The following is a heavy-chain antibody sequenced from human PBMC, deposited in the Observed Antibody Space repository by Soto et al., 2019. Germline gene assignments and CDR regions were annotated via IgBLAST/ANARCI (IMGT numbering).Heavy chain of an antibody. J-gene: IGHJ6*02. Sequence: SETLSLTCTVSGGSIRSYYWSWIRQPAGKPLEWIGRIYTSGTTNYNPSLKSRVTMLVDTSKNHFSLKLTSVTAADTAICYCAREGASGFGMDVWGQGTTVTVSS. CDR2: IYTSGTT. CDR1: GGSIRSYY. V-gene: IGHV4-4*07. CDR3: AREGASGFGMDV. D-gene: IGHD1-26*01.